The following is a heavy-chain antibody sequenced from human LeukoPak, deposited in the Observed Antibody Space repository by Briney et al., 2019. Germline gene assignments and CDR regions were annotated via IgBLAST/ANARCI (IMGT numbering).Heavy chain of an antibody. CDR2: ISSSSSYI. Sequence: GGSLRLSCAASGFTFSSYSMNWVRQAPGKGLEWVSSISSSSSYIYYADSVKGRFTISRDNAKNSLYLQMNSLRAEDTAVYYCARAGVATKIFDYWGQGTLVTVSS. J-gene: IGHJ4*02. V-gene: IGHV3-21*01. CDR1: GFTFSSYS. CDR3: ARAGVATKIFDY. D-gene: IGHD5-12*01.